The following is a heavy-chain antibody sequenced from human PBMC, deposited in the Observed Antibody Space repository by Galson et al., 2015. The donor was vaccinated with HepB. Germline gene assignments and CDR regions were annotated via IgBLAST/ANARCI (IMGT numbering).Heavy chain of an antibody. CDR1: GFTFSSYA. CDR2: ISGRGGST. V-gene: IGHV3-23*01. CDR3: AKDATAAPAPYNYFDP. J-gene: IGHJ5*02. Sequence: SLRLSCAASGFTFSSYAMGWVRQAPGRGLEWVSGISGRGGSTKYADSVKGRFTISRDISKNTLYLQMNSLRAEDTAVYYCAKDATAAPAPYNYFDPWGQGTLVTVSS. D-gene: IGHD5-24*01.